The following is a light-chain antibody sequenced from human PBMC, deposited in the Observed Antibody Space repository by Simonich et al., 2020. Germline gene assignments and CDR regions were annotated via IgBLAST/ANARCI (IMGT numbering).Light chain of an antibody. J-gene: IGKJ4*01. Sequence: DIVMTQSPDSLAFSLAEGASITCRSSRSVLYTSNINNYLAWYQQKPGQPPKLLIYWASTRESGVPNRFSGSGSGTEFTLTISSMQSEDFAVYYCQQYNNWPLTFGGGTKVEIK. CDR2: WAS. CDR1: RSVLYTSNINNY. CDR3: QQYNNWPLT. V-gene: IGKV4-1*01.